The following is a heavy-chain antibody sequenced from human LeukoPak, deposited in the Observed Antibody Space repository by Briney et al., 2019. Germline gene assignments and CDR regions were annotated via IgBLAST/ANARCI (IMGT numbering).Heavy chain of an antibody. CDR2: IKHDGSEK. CDR3: ARALWSGPVYYGMDV. CDR1: GFTFSSHW. V-gene: IGHV3-7*03. D-gene: IGHD3-10*01. J-gene: IGHJ6*02. Sequence: GGSLRLSCAGSGFTFSSHWMTWVRQTPGKGLEWVASIKHDGSEKNYVDSVKGRFTISRDNAKNSLYVEMNNLRGEDTAVYYCARALWSGPVYYGMDVWGQGTTVTVSS.